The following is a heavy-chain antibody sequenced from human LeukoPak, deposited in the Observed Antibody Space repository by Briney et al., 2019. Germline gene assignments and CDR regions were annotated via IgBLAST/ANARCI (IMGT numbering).Heavy chain of an antibody. V-gene: IGHV3-23*01. D-gene: IGHD6-19*01. J-gene: IGHJ4*02. CDR2: IGVSGDNT. CDR1: GFTFSSYA. Sequence: GGSLRLSCVASGFTFSSYAMSWVRQAPGEGLEWVSAIGVSGDNTYYADSVKGRFTISRDSSKNTLYLQMNSLRVEDTAVYYCAKETSVAGVYYFDYWGQGTLVTVSS. CDR3: AKETSVAGVYYFDY.